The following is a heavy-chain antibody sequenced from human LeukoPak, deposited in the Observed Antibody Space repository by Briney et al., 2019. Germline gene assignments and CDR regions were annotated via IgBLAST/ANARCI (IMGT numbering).Heavy chain of an antibody. Sequence: SVNVPCRASGGTFRSYAISWVRQAPGQGLEWMGRIIPILGIAHYAQKLQGRVTITADKSTSTPYMELSSRRSEDTAVYYCASGEYYYGSGSYHENYYYYYGMDVWGQRTPVTVSS. CDR1: GGTFRSYA. J-gene: IGHJ6*02. CDR2: IIPILGIA. CDR3: ASGEYYYGSGSYHENYYYYYGMDV. D-gene: IGHD3-10*01. V-gene: IGHV1-69*04.